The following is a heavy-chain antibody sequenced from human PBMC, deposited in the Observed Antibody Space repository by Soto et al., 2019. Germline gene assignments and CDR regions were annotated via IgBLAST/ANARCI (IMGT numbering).Heavy chain of an antibody. Sequence: QVQLVQSGAEVKKPGSSVKVSCKASGGTFSSYAISWVRQAPGQGLEWMGGIIPIFGTANYAQKFQGRVTITADDTTSTAYRELSSLRSEDTAVYYCARGSPRGYSYGLKTLVYWGQGTLVTVSS. CDR3: ARGSPRGYSYGLKTLVY. CDR2: IIPIFGTA. CDR1: GGTFSSYA. V-gene: IGHV1-69*12. D-gene: IGHD5-18*01. J-gene: IGHJ4*02.